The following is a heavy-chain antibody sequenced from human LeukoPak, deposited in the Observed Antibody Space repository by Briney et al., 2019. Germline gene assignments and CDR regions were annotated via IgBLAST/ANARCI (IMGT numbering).Heavy chain of an antibody. V-gene: IGHV3-73*01. D-gene: IGHD1-26*01. CDR1: GFTFSGSA. J-gene: IGHJ5*02. CDR2: IDKKDKGYATAT. CDR3: TRDSGTYNWFDP. Sequence: GGSLRLSCAASGFTFSGSAIHWVRQSSGKGLEWVGQIDKKDKGYATATAYAASVKGRFTISRGDSINTAYLQMKSLKTEDTALYYCTRDSGTYNWFDPWGEGSLVSVSS.